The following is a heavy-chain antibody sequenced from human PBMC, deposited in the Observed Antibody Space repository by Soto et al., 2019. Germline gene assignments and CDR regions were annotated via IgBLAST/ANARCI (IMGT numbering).Heavy chain of an antibody. Sequence: QVQLVQSGAEVKKPGSSVKVSCKASGGTFSSYAISWVRQAPGQGLEWMGGIIPIFGTANYAQKFQGRVTITADKSTSTAYMELSSLRSEDTAVYDCARKRIAARDYYYYGMDVWGQGTTVTVSS. CDR1: GGTFSSYA. CDR2: IIPIFGTA. CDR3: ARKRIAARDYYYYGMDV. D-gene: IGHD6-6*01. V-gene: IGHV1-69*06. J-gene: IGHJ6*02.